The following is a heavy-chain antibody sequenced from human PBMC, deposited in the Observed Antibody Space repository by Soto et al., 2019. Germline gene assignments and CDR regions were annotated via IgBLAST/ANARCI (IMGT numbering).Heavy chain of an antibody. Sequence: SETLSLTCAVYGGSFSGYYCSWIRQPPGKVLEWIGEINHSGSTNYNPSLKSRVTISVDTSKNQFSLKLGSVTAADTAVYYCARGPITMVRGVDWFDPWGQGTLVTVSS. CDR1: GGSFSGYY. D-gene: IGHD3-10*01. J-gene: IGHJ5*02. V-gene: IGHV4-34*01. CDR2: INHSGST. CDR3: ARGPITMVRGVDWFDP.